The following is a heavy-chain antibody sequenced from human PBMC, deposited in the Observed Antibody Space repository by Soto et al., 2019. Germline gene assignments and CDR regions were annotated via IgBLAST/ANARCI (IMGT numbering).Heavy chain of an antibody. J-gene: IGHJ4*02. CDR1: GFTFNSYW. CDR3: ARGGSGAFYLDS. Sequence: PGGSLRLSCAASGFTFNSYWIHWVRQAPGEGLVWVSRINGDGSTTNYADSVKGQFASSRDNAKNTLYLQMNSLRAEDTAVYYCARGGSGAFYLDSWGQGTLVTVSS. CDR2: INGDGSTT. V-gene: IGHV3-74*01. D-gene: IGHD3-10*01.